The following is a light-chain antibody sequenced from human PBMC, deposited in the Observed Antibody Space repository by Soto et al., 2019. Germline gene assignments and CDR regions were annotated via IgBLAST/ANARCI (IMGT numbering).Light chain of an antibody. Sequence: EIVLTQSPGTLSLSPGERATLSCRASQSVSNSYLVWYQEKPGQAPRLLFYGASRRATGVPDRFSGSGSGTDFTLTISRLEPEDFAVYYCQQYGTSPYTFGQGTKVDIK. CDR3: QQYGTSPYT. J-gene: IGKJ2*01. V-gene: IGKV3-20*01. CDR2: GAS. CDR1: QSVSNSY.